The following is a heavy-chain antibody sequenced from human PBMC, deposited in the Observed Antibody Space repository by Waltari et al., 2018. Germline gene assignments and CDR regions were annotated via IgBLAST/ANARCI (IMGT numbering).Heavy chain of an antibody. CDR3: ARGPNDSGWYEGWWGYYYYMDV. CDR2: IKQDGSEK. D-gene: IGHD6-19*01. Sequence: EVQLVESGGGLVQPGGSRRLSCAASGFTFSSYWMSWVRQAPGKGLEWVANIKQDGSEKYYVDSVKGRFTISRDNAKNSLYLQMNSLRAEDTAVYYCARGPNDSGWYEGWWGYYYYMDVWGKGTTVTVSS. J-gene: IGHJ6*03. CDR1: GFTFSSYW. V-gene: IGHV3-7*01.